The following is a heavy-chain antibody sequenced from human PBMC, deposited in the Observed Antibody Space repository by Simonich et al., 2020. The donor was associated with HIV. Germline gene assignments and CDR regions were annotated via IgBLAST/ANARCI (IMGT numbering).Heavy chain of an antibody. CDR1: GYTFTTYY. D-gene: IGHD6-19*01. CDR3: ATGQPGYSSGWYDDAFDI. CDR2: INPSGGST. V-gene: IGHV1-46*01. J-gene: IGHJ3*02. Sequence: QVQLVQSGAEVKKPGASVKVSCKASGYTFTTYYMHWVREAHGQGLEWRGIINPSGGSTSYAQKFQGRVPMTRETSTSTVYMELSSLRSEDTAVYYCATGQPGYSSGWYDDAFDIWGQGTMVTVSS.